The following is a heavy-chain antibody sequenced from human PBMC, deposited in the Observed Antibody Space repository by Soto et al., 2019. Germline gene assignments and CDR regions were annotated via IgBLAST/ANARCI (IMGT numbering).Heavy chain of an antibody. D-gene: IGHD2-21*02. CDR3: ANCGGDSGGYEFLQY. V-gene: IGHV3-23*01. CDR2: TTGSGRTT. CDR1: GFTFTRYG. J-gene: IGHJ1*01. Sequence: EVQLLESGGGLVQPGGSLRLSCAASGFTFTRYGMSWVRQAPGKGLEWLSATTGSGRTTYYAEALKGRFTISRDNSKNTLYLQMNSLRAEDTAVYYCANCGGDSGGYEFLQYWGQGTLVTVSS.